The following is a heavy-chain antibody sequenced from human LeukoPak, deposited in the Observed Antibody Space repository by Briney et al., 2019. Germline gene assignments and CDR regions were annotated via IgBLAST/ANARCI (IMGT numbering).Heavy chain of an antibody. Sequence: PSETLSLTCTVPGGSISSYYWSWIRQPPGKGLEWIGNVENTGSINYSPSLESRVTISVATSKNQFSLRLSSVTAADTAVYYCARAVGDSGHGRFFDYWGQGTLVTVSS. D-gene: IGHD5-12*01. J-gene: IGHJ4*02. V-gene: IGHV4-59*01. CDR3: ARAVGDSGHGRFFDY. CDR1: GGSISSYY. CDR2: VENTGSI.